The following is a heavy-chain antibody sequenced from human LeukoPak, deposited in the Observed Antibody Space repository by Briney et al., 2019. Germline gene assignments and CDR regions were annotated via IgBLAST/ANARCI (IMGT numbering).Heavy chain of an antibody. V-gene: IGHV3-23*01. J-gene: IGHJ4*02. CDR1: GFTVSSNY. CDR2: ISGSGGST. D-gene: IGHD5-18*01. Sequence: GGSLRLSCAASGFTVSSNYMSWVRQAPGEGLEWVSAISGSGGSTYYADSVKGRFTISRDNSKNTLYLQMNGLRVQDTAVYYCAKDLRQQYTAMLLHFDYWGQGTLVTVSS. CDR3: AKDLRQQYTAMLLHFDY.